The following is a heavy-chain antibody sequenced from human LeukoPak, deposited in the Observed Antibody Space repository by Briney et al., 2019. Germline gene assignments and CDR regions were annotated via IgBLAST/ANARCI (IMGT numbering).Heavy chain of an antibody. D-gene: IGHD5-12*01. CDR2: ISAYNGNT. J-gene: IGHJ4*02. CDR3: AREGRQASGYDWMGGEFDY. Sequence: GASVKVSCKASGYTFTTYGITWVRQAPGQGLEWMGWISAYNGNTKYAQKFQGRASMTADTSTSTAYMELRSLRSDDTAAYYCAREGRQASGYDWMGGEFDYWGQGTLVTVSS. V-gene: IGHV1-18*01. CDR1: GYTFTTYG.